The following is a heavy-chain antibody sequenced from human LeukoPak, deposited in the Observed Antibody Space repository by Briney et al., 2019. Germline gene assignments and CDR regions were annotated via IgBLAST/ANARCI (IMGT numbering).Heavy chain of an antibody. Sequence: GGSLRLSCAASGFTFSGYAMSWVRQAPGKGLEWVSGISGSGGSGGSTYYTDSVKGRLTISRDNAKNSLYLQMNSLRAEDTAVYYCARSLTPLWYSSGWYHAFDIWGQGTMVTVSS. D-gene: IGHD6-19*01. J-gene: IGHJ3*02. V-gene: IGHV3-23*01. CDR1: GFTFSGYA. CDR3: ARSLTPLWYSSGWYHAFDI. CDR2: ISGSGGSGGST.